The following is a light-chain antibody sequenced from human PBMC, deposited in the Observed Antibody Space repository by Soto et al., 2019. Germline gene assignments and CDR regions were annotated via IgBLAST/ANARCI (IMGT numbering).Light chain of an antibody. V-gene: IGKV1-39*01. CDR3: QQSYSFPYT. Sequence: DIQMTQSPSSLSASVGDRVTITCRASQSFSTYLNWFQQKPGKAPKLLIYAASRLQSGVPSRFSGSESGTEFTLTISSLQPEDFATYYCQQSYSFPYTFGQGTKLEIK. CDR1: QSFSTY. J-gene: IGKJ2*01. CDR2: AAS.